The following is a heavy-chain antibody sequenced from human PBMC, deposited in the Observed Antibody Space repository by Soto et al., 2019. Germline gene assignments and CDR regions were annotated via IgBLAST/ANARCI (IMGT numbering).Heavy chain of an antibody. J-gene: IGHJ4*02. V-gene: IGHV2-70*01. CDR1: GFSLTTHGMS. CDR3: ARLLTGGTSDWMHSKC. D-gene: IGHD3-9*01. CDR2: MYVYDQS. Sequence: EXGPALVKSPQTLTLGCTLAGFSLTTHGMSVTWIRQPPGTALDWLALMYVYDQSDYNPSLKTRLPRSKDTSTNHVVLTMTNMDPLDTGPYFWARLLTGGTSDWMHSKCWVQGTLVIVA.